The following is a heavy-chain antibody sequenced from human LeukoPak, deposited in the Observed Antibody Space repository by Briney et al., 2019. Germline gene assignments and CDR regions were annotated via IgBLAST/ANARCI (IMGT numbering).Heavy chain of an antibody. CDR2: IIPIFGTA. Sequence: ASVKVSCKASGGTFSSYAISWVRQAPGQGLEWMGGIIPIFGTAHYAQKFQGRVTITADKSTSTAYMELSSLRSEDTAVYYCAREGLEGALDYWGQGTLVTVSS. J-gene: IGHJ4*02. CDR3: AREGLEGALDY. CDR1: GGTFSSYA. D-gene: IGHD1-26*01. V-gene: IGHV1-69*06.